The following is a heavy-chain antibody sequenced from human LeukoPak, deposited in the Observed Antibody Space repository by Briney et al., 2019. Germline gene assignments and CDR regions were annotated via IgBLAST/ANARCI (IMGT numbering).Heavy chain of an antibody. J-gene: IGHJ6*02. D-gene: IGHD2-15*01. CDR3: ARDLVVVNYYHGMDV. V-gene: IGHV3-53*01. Sequence: PGGSLRLSCAASGFTVSSNYMSWVRQAPGKGLEWVSVIYSGGSTYYADSVKGRFTISRDNSKNTLYLQMNSLRAEDTAVYYCARDLVVVNYYHGMDVWGQGTTVTVSS. CDR1: GFTVSSNY. CDR2: IYSGGST.